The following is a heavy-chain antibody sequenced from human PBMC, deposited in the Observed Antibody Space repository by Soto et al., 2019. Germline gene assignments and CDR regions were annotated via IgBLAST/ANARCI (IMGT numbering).Heavy chain of an antibody. D-gene: IGHD3-16*02. CDR3: ARGVITFGGVIVNYFDY. Sequence: SVKVSCKASGGTFSSYAISWVRQAPGQGLEWMRGIIPIFGTANYAQKFQGRVTITADESTSTAYMELSSLRSEDTAVYYCARGVITFGGVIVNYFDYWGQETLVTVSS. J-gene: IGHJ4*02. V-gene: IGHV1-69*13. CDR1: GGTFSSYA. CDR2: IIPIFGTA.